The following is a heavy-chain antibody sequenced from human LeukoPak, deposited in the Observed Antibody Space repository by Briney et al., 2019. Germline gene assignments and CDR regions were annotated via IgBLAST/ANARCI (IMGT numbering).Heavy chain of an antibody. J-gene: IGHJ5*02. V-gene: IGHV3-23*01. Sequence: GGSLRLSCAASGVIISSYAMSWVRQAPGKGLEWVSAINGRGDNTYYADFVKGRFTISRDNSKSTVYLQMNSLRTEETAVYYWAKDRVSPGFNWFDPWGQGTLVTVSS. CDR2: INGRGDNT. CDR1: GVIISSYA. CDR3: AKDRVSPGFNWFDP. D-gene: IGHD2/OR15-2a*01.